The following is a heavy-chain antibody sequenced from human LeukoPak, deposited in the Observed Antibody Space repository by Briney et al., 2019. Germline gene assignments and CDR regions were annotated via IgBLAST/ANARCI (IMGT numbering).Heavy chain of an antibody. J-gene: IGHJ4*02. V-gene: IGHV1-2*02. CDR3: ARGNPTKT. Sequence: EASVKVSCKTFGYTFIDYFIHWVRQAPGQGLEWMGWINPNSGDPHYAQKFQGRVSMTRDTSISTAYMELGRLTSDDTAVYYCARGNPTKTWGQGTLVTVSP. CDR2: INPNSGDP. CDR1: GYTFIDYF.